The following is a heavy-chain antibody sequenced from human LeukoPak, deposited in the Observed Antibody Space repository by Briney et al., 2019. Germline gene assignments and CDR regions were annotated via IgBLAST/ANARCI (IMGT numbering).Heavy chain of an antibody. Sequence: PSETLSLTCIVSGGSISSYYWSWIRQPPGKGLEWIGYIYYSGSTNYNPSLKSRVTISVDTSKNQFSLKLSSVTAADTAVYYCARGGIAAAVDYWGQGTLVTVSS. CDR1: GGSISSYY. V-gene: IGHV4-59*01. D-gene: IGHD6-13*01. CDR3: ARGGIAAAVDY. J-gene: IGHJ4*02. CDR2: IYYSGST.